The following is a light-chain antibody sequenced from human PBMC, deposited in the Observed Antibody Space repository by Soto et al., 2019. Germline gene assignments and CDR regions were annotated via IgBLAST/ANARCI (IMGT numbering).Light chain of an antibody. CDR1: QSISSY. CDR2: AAS. V-gene: IGKV1-39*01. J-gene: IGKJ2*01. CDR3: QQSYSTPYT. Sequence: DIQMTQSPSSLSASVGDRVTITCRASQSISSYLNRYQQKPGKAPKLLIYAASSLQSGVPSRFSGSGSRTDFTLTISSLQPEDFATYYCQQSYSTPYTFGQGTKLEIK.